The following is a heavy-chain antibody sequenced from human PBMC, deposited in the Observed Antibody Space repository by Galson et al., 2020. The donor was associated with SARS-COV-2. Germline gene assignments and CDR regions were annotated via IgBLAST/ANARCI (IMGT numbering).Heavy chain of an antibody. V-gene: IGHV3-23*01. CDR2: ISGSGASP. J-gene: IGHJ3*02. CDR1: GFSFSSYA. Sequence: GGSLRLSCAASGFSFSSYAMTWVRQAPGKGLEWVSGISGSGASPHYGDSVKGRFTISRDNSKNTLYLQMNSLRVEDTAVYYCAKDRTNYNFYDAFDIWGEGTMVTVSS. CDR3: AKDRTNYNFYDAFDI. D-gene: IGHD1-1*01.